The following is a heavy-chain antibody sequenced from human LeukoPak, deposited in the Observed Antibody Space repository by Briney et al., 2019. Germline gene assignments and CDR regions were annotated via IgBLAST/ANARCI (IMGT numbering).Heavy chain of an antibody. Sequence: GGSLRLSCAASGFTFSNYAMGWVRQAPGKGLKWVSTINGSGGSTYHEDSVKGRFTISRDNSKNTLYLQMNSLRGEDTAIYYCAKGSGSSGYRYYFDYWGQGILVTVSS. CDR2: INGSGGST. V-gene: IGHV3-23*01. J-gene: IGHJ4*02. CDR1: GFTFSNYA. CDR3: AKGSGSSGYRYYFDY. D-gene: IGHD3-22*01.